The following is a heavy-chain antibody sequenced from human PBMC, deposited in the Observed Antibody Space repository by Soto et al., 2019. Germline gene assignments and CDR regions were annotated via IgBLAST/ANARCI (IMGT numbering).Heavy chain of an antibody. Sequence: QVQLVQSGAEVKKPGSSVKVSCKASGGTFSSYAISWVRQAPGRGLEWMGGIIPIFGTANYAQKFQGRVTITADESTSTAYMELSSLRSEDTAVYYCASSLLTPEPIYYYYYGMDVWGQGTTVTVSS. D-gene: IGHD3-9*01. J-gene: IGHJ6*02. CDR1: GGTFSSYA. CDR3: ASSLLTPEPIYYYYYGMDV. V-gene: IGHV1-69*01. CDR2: IIPIFGTA.